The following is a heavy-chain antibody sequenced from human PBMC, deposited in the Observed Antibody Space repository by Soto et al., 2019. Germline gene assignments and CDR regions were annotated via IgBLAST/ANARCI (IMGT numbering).Heavy chain of an antibody. CDR3: ARVRPLYYGSGSYYNYYYGMDV. V-gene: IGHV4-34*01. CDR2: INHSGST. Sequence: QVQLQQWGAGLLKPSETLSLTCAVYGGSFSGYYWSWIRQPPGKGLEWIGEINHSGSTNYNPSLKSRVTISVDTSKNQFSLKLSSVTAADTAVYYCARVRPLYYGSGSYYNYYYGMDVWGQGTTVTVSS. J-gene: IGHJ6*02. D-gene: IGHD3-10*01. CDR1: GGSFSGYY.